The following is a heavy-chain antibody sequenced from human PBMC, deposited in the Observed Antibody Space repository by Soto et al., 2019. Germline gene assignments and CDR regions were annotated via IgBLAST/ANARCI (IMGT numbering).Heavy chain of an antibody. Sequence: GGSLRLSCIGSGFTFGLYEMNWVRQAPGKGLEWLSFISHSGATIHYADSVKGRFTVSRDNAKNSLYLQMNNLRVEDTGVYYCVREAGELVVVTTLGLDFWGQGXLVTVSS. CDR2: ISHSGATI. J-gene: IGHJ4*02. V-gene: IGHV3-48*03. D-gene: IGHD2-2*01. CDR3: VREAGELVVVTTLGLDF. CDR1: GFTFGLYE.